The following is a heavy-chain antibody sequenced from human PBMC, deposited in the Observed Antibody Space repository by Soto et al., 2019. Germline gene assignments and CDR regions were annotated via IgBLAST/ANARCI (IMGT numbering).Heavy chain of an antibody. J-gene: IGHJ2*01. CDR2: INPSGGST. CDR3: ARGPREENWYFER. Sequence: QVQLVQSGAEVKKPGASVKVSCKASGYTFTSYYMHWVRQAPGQGLEWMGIINPSGGSTSYAQKFQGRGTMTRETSTSTVDMELSSLRSEDTAVYYCARGPREENWYFERWGRGTLVTVSS. V-gene: IGHV1-46*01. CDR1: GYTFTSYY. D-gene: IGHD1-26*01.